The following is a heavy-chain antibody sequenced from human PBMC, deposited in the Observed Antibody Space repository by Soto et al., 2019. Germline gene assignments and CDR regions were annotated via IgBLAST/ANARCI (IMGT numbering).Heavy chain of an antibody. D-gene: IGHD2-8*01. V-gene: IGHV4-59*01. CDR3: ARIDPPLMLAWFDP. Sequence: PSETLSLTCTVSGASISSNYWSWIRQPPGKGLEWIGYIYYSGSTNYNPSLKGRVTISVHTSKNQFSLTLTSVTAADTALYYCARIDPPLMLAWFDPWGQGTLVTVSS. CDR2: IYYSGST. CDR1: GASISSNY. J-gene: IGHJ5*02.